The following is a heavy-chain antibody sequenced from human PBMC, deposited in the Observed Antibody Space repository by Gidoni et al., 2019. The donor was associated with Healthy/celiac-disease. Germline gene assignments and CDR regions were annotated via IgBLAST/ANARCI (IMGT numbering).Heavy chain of an antibody. D-gene: IGHD6-13*01. CDR2: ISWNSGSI. J-gene: IGHJ4*02. CDR1: GFTFDDYA. Sequence: EVQLVESGGGLVQPGRSLRLSCAASGFTFDDYAMHWVRQAPGKGLDWVSGISWNSGSIGYADSVKGRFTISRDNAKNSLYLQMNSLRAEDTALYYCAKIGGREQLVPGYFDYWGQGTLVTVSS. V-gene: IGHV3-9*01. CDR3: AKIGGREQLVPGYFDY.